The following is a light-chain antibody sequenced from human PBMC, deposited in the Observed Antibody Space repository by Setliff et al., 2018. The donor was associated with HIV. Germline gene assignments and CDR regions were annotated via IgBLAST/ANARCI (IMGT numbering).Light chain of an antibody. CDR1: SSDIGDYES. J-gene: IGLJ2*01. V-gene: IGLV2-11*01. CDR2: DVT. Sequence: QSVLTQPRSVSGSPGQSVTISCTGTSSDIGDYESVSWYQQHPGEVPKLIIYDVTKRPSGISNRFSASKSGNTASLTISGLQAEDEARYYCSSYAGSDTWIFGGGTKVTV. CDR3: SSYAGSDTWI.